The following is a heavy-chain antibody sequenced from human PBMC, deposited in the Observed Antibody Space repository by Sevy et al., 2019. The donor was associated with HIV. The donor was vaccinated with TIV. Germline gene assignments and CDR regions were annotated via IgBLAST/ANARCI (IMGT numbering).Heavy chain of an antibody. Sequence: GGSLRLSCAASGFAFYDYSMSWIRQAPGKGLEWVATLSFGCGKINHADSVKGRFTISRDNSKNSFYLQMDNLRVEDTALYYCARERWTRPHDYWRQRTRVTASS. CDR1: GFAFYDYS. V-gene: IGHV3-23*01. J-gene: IGHJ4*02. D-gene: IGHD2-15*01. CDR2: LSFGCGKI. CDR3: ARERWTRPHDY.